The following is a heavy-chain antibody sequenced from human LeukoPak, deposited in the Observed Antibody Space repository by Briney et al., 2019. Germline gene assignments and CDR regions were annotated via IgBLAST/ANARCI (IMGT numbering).Heavy chain of an antibody. CDR2: INPNIGDR. CDR1: GYTFNGYY. D-gene: IGHD2-2*01. V-gene: IGHV1-2*02. J-gene: IGHJ3*02. Sequence: ASVKVSCKASGYTFNGYYMHWMRRAPGQGLEWMGWINPNIGDRNYAQKFQGRVTMTRDTSISTAYMELSRLRSDDTALYYCARSRMSDAFDIWGQGTMVTVSS. CDR3: ARSRMSDAFDI.